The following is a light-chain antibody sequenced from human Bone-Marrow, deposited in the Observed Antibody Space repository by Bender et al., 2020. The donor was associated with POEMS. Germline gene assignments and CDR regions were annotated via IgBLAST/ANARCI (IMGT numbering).Light chain of an antibody. Sequence: QSALTQPASVSGSPGQSITISCTGTSSDVGGYNYVSWYQQHPGKAPKPMIYDVSNRPSGVSNRFSGSKSGNTASLTISGLQAEDEADYYCCSYAGSSAYVFGTGTKVTVL. V-gene: IGLV2-23*02. CDR2: DVS. CDR1: SSDVGGYNY. CDR3: CSYAGSSAYV. J-gene: IGLJ1*01.